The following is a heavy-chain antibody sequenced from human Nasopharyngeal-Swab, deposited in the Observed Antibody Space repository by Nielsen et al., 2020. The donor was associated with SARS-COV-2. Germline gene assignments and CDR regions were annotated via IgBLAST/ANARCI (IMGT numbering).Heavy chain of an antibody. CDR3: VRGSYGHYDS. Sequence: GGSLRLSCVASGFTFSSYTMNWVRQAPGKGLEWVSSISPTSDYIYYAESVKGRFTISRDNAKNSLFLQMNSLGAEETAIYYCVRGSYGHYDSWGQGALITVSS. CDR1: GFTFSSYT. V-gene: IGHV3-21*06. CDR2: ISPTSDYI. J-gene: IGHJ5*01. D-gene: IGHD4-17*01.